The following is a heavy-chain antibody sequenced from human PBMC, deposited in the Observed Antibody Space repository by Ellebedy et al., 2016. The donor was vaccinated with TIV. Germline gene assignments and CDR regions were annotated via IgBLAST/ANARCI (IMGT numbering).Heavy chain of an antibody. CDR3: ARTRYTNDTLYYYYMDV. CDR1: GASISERKW. J-gene: IGHJ6*03. CDR2: IYHSGTT. Sequence: SETLSLTCSLSGASISERKWWSWVRKPPGKGLEWIGEIYHSGTTNYNPSLNNRGTISADTSKTQFSLKLTSVTAADTAVYYCARTRYTNDTLYYYYMDVWGNGATVTVSS. V-gene: IGHV4-4*02. D-gene: IGHD3-10*01.